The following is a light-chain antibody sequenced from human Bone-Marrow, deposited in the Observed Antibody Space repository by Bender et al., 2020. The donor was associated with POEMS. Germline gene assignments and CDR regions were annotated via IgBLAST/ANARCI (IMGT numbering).Light chain of an antibody. Sequence: QSALTQPPSASGSPGQSVTISCTGTSSDVGGYNYVSWFQQHPGKAPKLMIYEVTKRPSGVPDRFSGSKSANTASLTVSGLQAEDEADYYCQSYDNSLGGWVFGGGTKLTVL. CDR1: SSDVGGYNY. V-gene: IGLV2-8*01. J-gene: IGLJ3*02. CDR3: QSYDNSLGGWV. CDR2: EVT.